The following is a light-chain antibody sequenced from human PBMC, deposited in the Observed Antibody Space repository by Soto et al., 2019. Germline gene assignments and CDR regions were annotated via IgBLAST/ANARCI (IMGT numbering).Light chain of an antibody. J-gene: IGLJ2*01. Sequence: QSALTQPASVSGSPGQSITISCTGTNSDVGNYNYVSWYQQHPDTAPKLIIFEISSRLSGVSDRFSGSKSGNTASLTISGLQAEDEAHYCCSSVGSNTTLVFGGGTKLTVL. CDR2: EIS. CDR1: NSDVGNYNY. V-gene: IGLV2-14*01. CDR3: SSVGSNTTLV.